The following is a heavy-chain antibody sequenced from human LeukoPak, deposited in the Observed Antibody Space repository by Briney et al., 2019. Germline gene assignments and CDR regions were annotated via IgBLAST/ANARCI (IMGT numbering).Heavy chain of an antibody. CDR3: AKESGTDSI. J-gene: IGHJ3*02. Sequence: GRSLRLSCAASGFTFDDYAMHWVRQAPGMGLEWVSGISWNSGSIGYADSVKGRFTISRDNAKNSLYLQMNSLRAEDTALYYCAKESGTDSIWGQGTMVTVSS. CDR1: GFTFDDYA. V-gene: IGHV3-9*01. CDR2: ISWNSGSI. D-gene: IGHD1-1*01.